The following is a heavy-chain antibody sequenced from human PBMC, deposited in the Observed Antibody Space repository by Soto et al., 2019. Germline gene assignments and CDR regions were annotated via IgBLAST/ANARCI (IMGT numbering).Heavy chain of an antibody. CDR1: GGSIFSSY. J-gene: IGHJ5*02. CDR3: ARVPAASSWFDT. D-gene: IGHD2-15*01. CDR2: VYYSGST. Sequence: SETLSLTCTVSGGSIFSSYWTWIRQPPGKGLEWIGNVYYSGSTNYNPSLKSRITISVDTSKNQFSLNLSSVTAADTAVYYCARVPAASSWFDTWGQGTLVTVSS. V-gene: IGHV4-59*01.